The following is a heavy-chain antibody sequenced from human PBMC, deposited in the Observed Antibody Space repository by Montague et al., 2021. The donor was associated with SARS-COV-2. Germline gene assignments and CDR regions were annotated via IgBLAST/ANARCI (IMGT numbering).Heavy chain of an antibody. J-gene: IGHJ3*02. CDR2: IHYNGYT. CDR3: ARVGRGSSWYEVAFDI. V-gene: IGHV4-61*03. CDR1: GGLSNTDPSNSDF. Sequence: SETLSLTCTVSGGLSNTDPSNSDFWSWIRQTPGKELEWIGWIHYNGYTNYNPSLKSRVTISIDTSKRYFSLRLNFLTATDTAVYYCARVGRGSSWYEVAFDIWGQGTMVTVSS. D-gene: IGHD6-13*01.